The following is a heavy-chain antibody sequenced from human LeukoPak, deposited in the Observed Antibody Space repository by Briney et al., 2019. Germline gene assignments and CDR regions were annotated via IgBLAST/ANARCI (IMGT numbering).Heavy chain of an antibody. J-gene: IGHJ4*02. CDR1: GFTFSNYI. Sequence: GGPLRLSCGASGFTFSNYIMSWVRQGPGRGLEWVSGISGTAGKTYYADSVKGRFRISRDNSKNTLYLQMDRLRAEDTAVYYCAKGGGETTVEVSAAAGVFHYWGQGTLVTVSP. CDR3: AKGGGETTVEVSAAAGVFHY. V-gene: IGHV3-23*01. CDR2: ISGTAGKT. D-gene: IGHD4-11*01.